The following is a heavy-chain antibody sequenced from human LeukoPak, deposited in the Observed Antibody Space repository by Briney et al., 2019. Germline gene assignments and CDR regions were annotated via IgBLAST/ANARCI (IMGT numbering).Heavy chain of an antibody. CDR1: GFTFNSYS. J-gene: IGHJ4*02. CDR2: ISHSSTYM. D-gene: IGHD3-22*01. CDR3: ARDRARVTGSGYYDY. V-gene: IGHV3-21*01. Sequence: GGSLRLSCAASGFTFNSYSMNWVRQTPEKGLEWVSSISHSSTYMYYTDSVKGRFTISRDNAKNSLYLQMNSLRAEDTAVYYCARDRARVTGSGYYDYWGQGTLVTVSS.